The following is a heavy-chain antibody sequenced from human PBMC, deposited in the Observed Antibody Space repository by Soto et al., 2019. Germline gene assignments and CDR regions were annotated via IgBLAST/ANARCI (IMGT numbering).Heavy chain of an antibody. J-gene: IGHJ5*02. CDR3: ARGSPYCTNGVCNNWFDP. V-gene: IGHV1-69*13. D-gene: IGHD2-8*01. Sequence: SVKVSCKASVGTFSSYAISWVRQAPGQGLEWMGGIIPIFGTANYAQKFQGRVTITADESTSTAYMELSSLRSEDTAVYYCARGSPYCTNGVCNNWFDPWGQGTLVTVSS. CDR1: VGTFSSYA. CDR2: IIPIFGTA.